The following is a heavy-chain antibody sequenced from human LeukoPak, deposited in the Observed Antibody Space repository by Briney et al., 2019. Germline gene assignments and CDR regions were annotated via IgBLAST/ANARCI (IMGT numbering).Heavy chain of an antibody. CDR2: ISSSSSYI. CDR1: GFSFSSYE. Sequence: GGSLRLSCAASGFSFSSYEMNWVRQAPGKGLEWVSSISSSSSYIYYADSVKGRFTISRDNAKNSLYLQMNSLRAEDTAVYYCAREGGHGTMVRGVIITWGLFEYYFDYWGQGTLVTVSS. J-gene: IGHJ4*02. CDR3: AREGGHGTMVRGVIITWGLFEYYFDY. V-gene: IGHV3-21*01. D-gene: IGHD3-10*01.